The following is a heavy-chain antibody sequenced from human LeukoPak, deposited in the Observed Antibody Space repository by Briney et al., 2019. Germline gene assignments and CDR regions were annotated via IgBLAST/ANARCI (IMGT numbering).Heavy chain of an antibody. D-gene: IGHD6-6*01. V-gene: IGHV6-1*01. CDR3: ARGKYTSFDT. CDR2: TYYRSKWSF. J-gene: IGHJ4*02. CDR1: GDSIFTNNVA. Sequence: SQTLSLTCAISGDSIFTNNVAWNWIRQSPSKGLNWLGRTYYRSKWSFDYAVSVKSRITINADTSKIQFSLQLSSVTPEDTAVYYCARGKYTSFDTWGQGTLVTVSS.